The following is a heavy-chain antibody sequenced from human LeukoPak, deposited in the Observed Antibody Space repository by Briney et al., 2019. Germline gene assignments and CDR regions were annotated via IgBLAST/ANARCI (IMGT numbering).Heavy chain of an antibody. CDR2: TSYDGSNK. J-gene: IGHJ4*02. CDR1: GFTFSSYA. V-gene: IGHV3-30-3*01. D-gene: IGHD5-18*01. CDR3: ARDGAIQLRPNFDY. Sequence: GGSLRLSCAASGFTFSSYAMSWVRQAPGKGLEWVAVTSYDGSNKYYADSVKGRFTISRDNSKNTLYLQMNSLRAEDTAVYCCARDGAIQLRPNFDYWGQGTLVTVSS.